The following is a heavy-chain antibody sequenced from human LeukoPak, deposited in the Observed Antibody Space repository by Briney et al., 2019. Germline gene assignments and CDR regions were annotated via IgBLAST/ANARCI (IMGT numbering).Heavy chain of an antibody. Sequence: PSETLSLTCTVSGGSISSYYWSWIRQPPGKGLEWIGYIYYSGSTYYNPSLKSRVTISVDTSKNQFSLKLSSVTAADTAVYYCARSRSWLYYFDYWGQGTLVTVSS. CDR1: GGSISSYY. CDR3: ARSRSWLYYFDY. D-gene: IGHD6-13*01. V-gene: IGHV4-59*08. CDR2: IYYSGST. J-gene: IGHJ4*02.